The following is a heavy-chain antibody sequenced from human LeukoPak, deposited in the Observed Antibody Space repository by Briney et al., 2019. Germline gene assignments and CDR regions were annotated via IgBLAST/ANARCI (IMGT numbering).Heavy chain of an antibody. D-gene: IGHD6-13*01. CDR1: GFTFSSYE. CDR2: ISSSGKTI. Sequence: GGSLRLSCEASGFTFSSYEMNWVRQAPAKGLEWVSYISSSGKTIYYADSTKGRFTVSRDNAKNSLYLQMNSLRAEDTAVYYCATTSIAAAVPGCFDYWGQGTLVTVSS. V-gene: IGHV3-48*03. CDR3: ATTSIAAAVPGCFDY. J-gene: IGHJ4*02.